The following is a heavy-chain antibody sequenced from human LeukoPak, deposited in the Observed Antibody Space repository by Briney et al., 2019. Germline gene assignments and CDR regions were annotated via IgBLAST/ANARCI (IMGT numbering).Heavy chain of an antibody. CDR2: IASDGSST. J-gene: IGHJ4*02. V-gene: IGHV3-74*01. CDR1: GFTFSSHW. D-gene: IGHD4-23*01. Sequence: GGSLRLSCATSGFTFSSHWMNWVRQAPGKGLVWVSRIASDGSSTTYADSVKGRFSISRDNAKNTLYLQMNSLRVEDTAVYYCARGRPHGNDYWGQGTLVTVSS. CDR3: ARGRPHGNDY.